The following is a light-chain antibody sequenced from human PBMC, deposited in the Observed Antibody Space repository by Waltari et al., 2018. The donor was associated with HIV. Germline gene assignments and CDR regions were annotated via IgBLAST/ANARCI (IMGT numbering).Light chain of an antibody. CDR3: QQYLRWPLT. CDR2: WVS. J-gene: IGKJ4*01. Sequence: IVMTQSPATLSVSPGERATLSCRASQSLSPNVAWYQKKPGQPPRLLIYWVSTRATGISARFSGSGSRTEFTLTISSVQSEDFAVYYCQQYLRWPLTFGGGTKVEV. CDR1: QSLSPN. V-gene: IGKV3-15*01.